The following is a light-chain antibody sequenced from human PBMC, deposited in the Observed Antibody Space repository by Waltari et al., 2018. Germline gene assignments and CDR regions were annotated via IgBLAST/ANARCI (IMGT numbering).Light chain of an antibody. CDR2: NVN. J-gene: IGLJ2*01. CDR3: CSYGGSTDYIL. V-gene: IGLV2-23*02. CDR1: RNDVGGYNL. Sequence: QSALTQPASLSGSPGQSITISCSGTRNDVGGYNLVSWYQQHPFKAPKLIIYNVNKRPPGVSDRFSASKSGNAASLTISGLQAEDEADYYCCSYGGSTDYILFGGGTKVTVL.